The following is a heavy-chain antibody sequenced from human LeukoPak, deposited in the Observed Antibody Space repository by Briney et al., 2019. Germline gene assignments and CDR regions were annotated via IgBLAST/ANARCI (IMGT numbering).Heavy chain of an antibody. CDR3: ASYDSSGVDY. V-gene: IGHV1-69*13. D-gene: IGHD3-22*01. CDR2: IIPIFGTA. Sequence: SVKVSCKASGGTFSSYAVSWVRQAPGQGLEWMGGIIPIFGTANYAQKFQGRVTITADESTSTAYMELSSLRSEDTAVYYCASYDSSGVDYWGQGTLVTVSS. J-gene: IGHJ4*02. CDR1: GGTFSSYA.